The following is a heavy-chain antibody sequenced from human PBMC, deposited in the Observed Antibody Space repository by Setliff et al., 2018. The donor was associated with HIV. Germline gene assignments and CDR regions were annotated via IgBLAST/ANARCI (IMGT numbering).Heavy chain of an antibody. J-gene: IGHJ3*02. V-gene: IGHV4-39*01. CDR3: ARWITTPTKGAFDI. CDR2: IYFNGKT. CDR1: GGSITNDNNY. D-gene: IGHD3-22*01. Sequence: PSDTLSLTCSASGGSITNDNNYWGWIRQSPGKGLEWIGSIYFNGKTYNNPSLKSRVTISVDTSKNQFSMKLTSLTAADTTVYYCARWITTPTKGAFDIWGQGTAVTVSS.